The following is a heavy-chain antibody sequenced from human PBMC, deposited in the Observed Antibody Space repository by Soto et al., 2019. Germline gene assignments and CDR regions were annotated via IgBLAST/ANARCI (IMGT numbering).Heavy chain of an antibody. Sequence: QVQLVQSGAEVKKPGASVKVSCKASGYTFTGYYMHWVRQAPGQGLEWMGWINPNSGGTNYAQKFRGWVTMTRDTSISTAYMELSRLRSDDTAVYYCARERLDGSGMADYYYYYGMDVWGQGTTVTVSS. CDR1: GYTFTGYY. J-gene: IGHJ6*02. D-gene: IGHD3-10*01. CDR3: ARERLDGSGMADYYYYYGMDV. V-gene: IGHV1-2*04. CDR2: INPNSGGT.